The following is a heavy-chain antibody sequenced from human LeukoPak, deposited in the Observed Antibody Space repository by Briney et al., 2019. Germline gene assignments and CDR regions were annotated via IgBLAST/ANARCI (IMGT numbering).Heavy chain of an antibody. D-gene: IGHD6-13*01. CDR1: GGSISSYY. Sequence: PSETLSLTCTVSGGSISSYYWSWIRQPPGKGLEWIGYIYYSGSTNYNASLKSRVTISVDTSKNQFSLKLSSVTAADTAVYYCASSSWYGKLDYWGQGTLVTVSS. CDR2: IYYSGST. J-gene: IGHJ4*02. CDR3: ASSSWYGKLDY. V-gene: IGHV4-59*08.